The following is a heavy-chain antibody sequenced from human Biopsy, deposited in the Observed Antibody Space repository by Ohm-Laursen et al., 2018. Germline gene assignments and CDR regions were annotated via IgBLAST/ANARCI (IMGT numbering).Heavy chain of an antibody. D-gene: IGHD1-7*01. J-gene: IGHJ5*02. CDR2: LNPVSGNS. CDR3: GRAVRNQLLTDP. CDR1: GYTSTSYD. Sequence: ASVKVSCKVSGYTSTSYDITWVRQASGQGPEWIGWLNPVSGNSNFGQKFRGRVTVTSDTSISTAYMELSGLTSDDTAPYYCGRAVRNQLLTDPWGQGTLVTVTS. V-gene: IGHV1-8*01.